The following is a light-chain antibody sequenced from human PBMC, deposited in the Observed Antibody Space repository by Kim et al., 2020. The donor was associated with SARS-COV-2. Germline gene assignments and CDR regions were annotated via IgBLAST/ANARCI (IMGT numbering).Light chain of an antibody. CDR1: QSVSSN. CDR2: GAS. J-gene: IGKJ1*01. Sequence: VYPGETATLSCRASQSVSSNLAWYQQKPGQAPRLLIYGASTRATGIPARFSGSVSGTEFTLTISSLQSEDFAVYYCQQYNNWPLTFGQGTKVDIK. CDR3: QQYNNWPLT. V-gene: IGKV3-15*01.